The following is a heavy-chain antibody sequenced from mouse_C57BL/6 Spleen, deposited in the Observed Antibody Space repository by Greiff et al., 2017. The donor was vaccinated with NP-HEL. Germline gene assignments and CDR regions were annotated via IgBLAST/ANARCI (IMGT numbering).Heavy chain of an antibody. Sequence: DVKLVESGPELVKPGASVKMSCKASGYTFTDYNMHWVKQSHGKSLEWIGYINPNNGGTSYNQKFKGKATLTVNKSSSTAYMELRSLTSEDSAVYYCARADYYGSSYYFDYWGQGTTLTVSS. J-gene: IGHJ2*01. CDR1: GYTFTDYN. D-gene: IGHD1-1*01. V-gene: IGHV1-22*01. CDR3: ARADYYGSSYYFDY. CDR2: INPNNGGT.